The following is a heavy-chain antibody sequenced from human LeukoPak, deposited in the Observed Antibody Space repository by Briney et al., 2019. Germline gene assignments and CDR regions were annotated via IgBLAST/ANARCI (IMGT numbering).Heavy chain of an antibody. Sequence: GGSLRLSCAASGFTFSSYAMSWVRQAPGKGLEWVSAISGSGGSTYYADSVKGRFTISRDNSKNTLYLQMNSLRAEDTAVYYCAKDILDYYDSSGYYSDFDYWGQGTLVTVSS. D-gene: IGHD3-22*01. CDR1: GFTFSSYA. CDR2: ISGSGGST. J-gene: IGHJ4*02. V-gene: IGHV3-23*01. CDR3: AKDILDYYDSSGYYSDFDY.